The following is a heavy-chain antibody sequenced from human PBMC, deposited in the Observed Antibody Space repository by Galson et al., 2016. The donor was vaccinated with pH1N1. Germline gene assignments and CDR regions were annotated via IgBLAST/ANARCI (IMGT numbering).Heavy chain of an antibody. CDR1: GFTFKNYV. J-gene: IGHJ3*01. CDR3: AKDRSREFLHFPFDAFDV. V-gene: IGHV3-23*01. Sequence: SLRLSCATSGFTFKNYVMSWVRQAPGKGLEWVSVISGRGGNTYYADSVKGRFTISRDNFKNTLYLEMNKLKDDDTAVYYCAKDRSREFLHFPFDAFDVWGQGKMVSVSA. D-gene: IGHD3-10*01. CDR2: ISGRGGNT.